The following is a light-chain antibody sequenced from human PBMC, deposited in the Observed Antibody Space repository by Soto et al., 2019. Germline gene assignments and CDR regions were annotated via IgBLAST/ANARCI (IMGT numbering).Light chain of an antibody. J-gene: IGKJ1*01. CDR1: QSVTSSF. Sequence: EIVLTQSPGTLSLSPWERATLSCRASQSVTSSFLAWYQQKPGQAPRLLIYSASHRATGIPDRFSGSESGTDFTLTISRLEPEDFAVYYCQQYGDSRWTFGQGTKVDIK. CDR3: QQYGDSRWT. V-gene: IGKV3-20*01. CDR2: SAS.